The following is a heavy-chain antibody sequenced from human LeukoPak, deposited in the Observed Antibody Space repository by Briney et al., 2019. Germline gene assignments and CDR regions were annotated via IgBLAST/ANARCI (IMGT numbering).Heavy chain of an antibody. CDR3: ATTDYYDSSGYYYEYFQH. J-gene: IGHJ1*01. V-gene: IGHV3-7*01. D-gene: IGHD3-22*01. CDR1: GFTFSSYW. Sequence: GGSLRLSCAASGFTFSSYWMSWVRQAPGKGLEWVANIKQDGSEKYYVDSVKGRFTISRDNAKNSLYLQMNSLRAEDTAVYYCATTDYYDSSGYYYEYFQHWGQGTLVTVSS. CDR2: IKQDGSEK.